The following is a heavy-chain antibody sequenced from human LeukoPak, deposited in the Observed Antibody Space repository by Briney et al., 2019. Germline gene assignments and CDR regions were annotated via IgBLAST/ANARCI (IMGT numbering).Heavy chain of an antibody. J-gene: IGHJ4*02. Sequence: GGSLRLSCAASGFTFGDYAMHWVRQAPGKGLEWVSGISWNSVSIGYADSVKGRFTISRDNAKNSLYLQMNSLRTEDTALYYCAKDRSGGWDIFDYWGQGTLVTVSS. CDR2: ISWNSVSI. V-gene: IGHV3-9*01. CDR1: GFTFGDYA. D-gene: IGHD6-19*01. CDR3: AKDRSGGWDIFDY.